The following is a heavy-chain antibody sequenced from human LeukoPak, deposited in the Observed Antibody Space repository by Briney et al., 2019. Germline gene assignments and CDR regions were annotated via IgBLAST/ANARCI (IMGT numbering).Heavy chain of an antibody. CDR3: ARGFFGSGWYGYYYMDV. CDR2: MNPNSGNT. J-gene: IGHJ6*03. CDR1: GYTFTSYD. V-gene: IGHV1-8*03. Sequence: ASVKVSCKASGYTFTSYDINWVRQATGQGREWMGWMNPNSGNTGYAQKFQGRVTITRNTSISTAYMELSSLRSEDTAVYYCARGFFGSGWYGYYYMDVWGKGTTVTVSS. D-gene: IGHD6-19*01.